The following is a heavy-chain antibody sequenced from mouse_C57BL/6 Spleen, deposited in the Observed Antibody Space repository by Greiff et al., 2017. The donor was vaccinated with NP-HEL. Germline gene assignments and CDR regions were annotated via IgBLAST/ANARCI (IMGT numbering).Heavy chain of an antibody. Sequence: VQLKQPGAELVKPGASVKMSCKASGYTFTSYWITWVKQRPGQGLEWIGDIYPGSGSTNYNEKFKSKATLTVDTSSSTAYMQLSSLTSEDSAVYYCARGGKSSGPWFAYWGQGTLVTVSA. V-gene: IGHV1-55*01. CDR1: GYTFTSYW. CDR3: ARGGKSSGPWFAY. J-gene: IGHJ3*01. D-gene: IGHD3-2*02. CDR2: IYPGSGST.